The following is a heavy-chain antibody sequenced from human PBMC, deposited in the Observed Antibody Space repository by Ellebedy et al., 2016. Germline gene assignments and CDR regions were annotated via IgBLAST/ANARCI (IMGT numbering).Heavy chain of an antibody. V-gene: IGHV3-30*03. CDR1: ALTFKNYG. J-gene: IGHJ4*02. D-gene: IGHD3-10*01. CDR2: ISYEGSNR. CDR3: ATGGSYFAF. Sequence: GESLKISXAASALTFKNYGMHWVRQAPGKGLEWVAFISYEGSNRFYADSLKGRSTISRDNSKNTLYLEMNSLRSDDTAVYYCATGGSYFAFWGQGTLVTVSS.